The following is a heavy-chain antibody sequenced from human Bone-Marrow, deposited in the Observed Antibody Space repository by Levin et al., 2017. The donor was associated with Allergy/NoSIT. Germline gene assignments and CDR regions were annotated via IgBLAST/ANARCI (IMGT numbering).Heavy chain of an antibody. Sequence: GESLKISCKASGYTFTSYDINWVRQATGQGLEWMGWMNPNSGNTGYAQKFQGRVTMTRNTSISTAYMELSSLRSEDTAVYYCARGADSSPSGSYYYYGMDVWGQGTTVTVSS. D-gene: IGHD6-13*01. J-gene: IGHJ6*02. CDR2: MNPNSGNT. V-gene: IGHV1-8*01. CDR3: ARGADSSPSGSYYYYGMDV. CDR1: GYTFTSYD.